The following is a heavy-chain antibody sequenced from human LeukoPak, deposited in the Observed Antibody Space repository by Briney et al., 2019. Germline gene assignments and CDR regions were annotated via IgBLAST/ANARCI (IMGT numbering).Heavy chain of an antibody. V-gene: IGHV4-59*01. D-gene: IGHD3-22*01. CDR1: GGSISSYY. J-gene: IGHJ3*02. CDR2: IYYSGST. Sequence: SETLSLTCTVSGGSISSYYCSWIRQPPWKGLEWIGYIYYSGSTNYNPSLKSRVTISVDTSKNQFSLKLSSVTAADTAVYYCARVTYYYDSSGYFLDAFDIWGQGTMVTVSS. CDR3: ARVTYYYDSSGYFLDAFDI.